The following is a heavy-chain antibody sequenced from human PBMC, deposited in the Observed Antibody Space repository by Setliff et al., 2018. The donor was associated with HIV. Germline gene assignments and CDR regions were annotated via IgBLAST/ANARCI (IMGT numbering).Heavy chain of an antibody. Sequence: SETLSLTCTVSGGSISSGGYYWSWIRQHPGKGLEWIGYIYYSGSTYYNPSLKSLVTISVDTSKNQFSLKLSSVTAADTAVYYCARLRYYDSSGYLDYWGQGTLVTSPQ. CDR3: ARLRYYDSSGYLDY. J-gene: IGHJ4*02. CDR1: GGSISSGGYY. D-gene: IGHD3-22*01. V-gene: IGHV4-31*01. CDR2: IYYSGST.